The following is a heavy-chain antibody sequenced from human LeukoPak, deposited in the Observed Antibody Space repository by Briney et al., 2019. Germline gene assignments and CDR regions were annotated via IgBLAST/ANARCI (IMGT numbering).Heavy chain of an antibody. CDR1: GFTFSSYA. CDR3: ARDPEYCSGGSCGGS. D-gene: IGHD2-15*01. J-gene: IGHJ3*01. V-gene: IGHV3-64*01. Sequence: PGGSLRLSCAAPGFTFSSYAMHWVRQAPGKGLEYVSAISSNGGSTYYANSVKGRFTISRDNSKNTLYLQMGSLRAEDMAVYYCARDPEYCSGGSCGGSWGQGTMVTVSS. CDR2: ISSNGGST.